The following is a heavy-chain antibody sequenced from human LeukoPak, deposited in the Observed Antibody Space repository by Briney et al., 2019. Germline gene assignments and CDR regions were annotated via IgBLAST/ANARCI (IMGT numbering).Heavy chain of an antibody. CDR3: ATARNNSSWGYVDY. Sequence: SETLSLTCTVSGGSISSYYWSWIRQPPGKGLEWIGYIYYSGSTNYNPSLKSRVTISVDTSKNQFSLKLSSVTAADTAVYYCATARNNSSWGYVDYWGQGTPVTVAS. CDR2: IYYSGST. CDR1: GGSISSYY. D-gene: IGHD6-13*01. V-gene: IGHV4-59*01. J-gene: IGHJ4*02.